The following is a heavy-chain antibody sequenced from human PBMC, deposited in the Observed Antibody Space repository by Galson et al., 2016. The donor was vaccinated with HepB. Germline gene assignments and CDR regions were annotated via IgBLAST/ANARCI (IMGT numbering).Heavy chain of an antibody. CDR1: GFTFSSYG. CDR2: ISYDGSKK. J-gene: IGHJ4*02. Sequence: SLRLSCAASGFTFSSYGMNWVRQAPGKGLEWVAVISYDGSKKYYAESAKGRFTISRDNSKNTLYLQMNSLRAEDTAGYYCEKNDILTGYSAFDYWGQGTLVTVSS. D-gene: IGHD3-9*01. CDR3: EKNDILTGYSAFDY. V-gene: IGHV3-30*18.